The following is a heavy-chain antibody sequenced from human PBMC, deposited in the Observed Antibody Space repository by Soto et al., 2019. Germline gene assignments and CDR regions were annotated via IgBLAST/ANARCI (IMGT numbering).Heavy chain of an antibody. CDR1: GFTFSSYG. CDR3: AKFGGVSSSWYGSHYHGMDV. CDR2: ISYDGSNK. D-gene: IGHD6-13*01. Sequence: QVQLVESGGGVVQPGRSLRLSCAASGFTFSSYGMHWVRQAPGKGLEWVAVISYDGSNKYYGDSVKGRFTISRDNSKNTLYLQMNSLRAEDTAVYYCAKFGGVSSSWYGSHYHGMDVWGQGTTVTVSS. V-gene: IGHV3-30*18. J-gene: IGHJ6*02.